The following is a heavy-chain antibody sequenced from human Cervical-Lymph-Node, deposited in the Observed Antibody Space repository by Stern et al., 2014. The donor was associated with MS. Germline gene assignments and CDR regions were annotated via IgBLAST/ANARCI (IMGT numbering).Heavy chain of an antibody. CDR1: GGTFSSYA. D-gene: IGHD1-7*01. V-gene: IGHV1-69*01. CDR2: IIPIFGTE. Sequence: QVQLVESGAEVKKPGSSVKVSCKASGGTFSSYAISWVRQAPGQGLEWMGGIIPIFGTENYAQKFQGSVTITADESTSTAYMELSSLRSEDTAVYYCARGVTGTTLYYYGMDVWGQGTTVTVSS. J-gene: IGHJ6*02. CDR3: ARGVTGTTLYYYGMDV.